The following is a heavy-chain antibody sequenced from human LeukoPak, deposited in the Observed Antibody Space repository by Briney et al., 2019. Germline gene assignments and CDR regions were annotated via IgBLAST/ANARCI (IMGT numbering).Heavy chain of an antibody. CDR2: ISNDGNNK. V-gene: IGHV3-30*18. J-gene: IGHJ4*02. D-gene: IGHD2-15*01. CDR1: GFPFSSYG. Sequence: GGSLRLSCAASGFPFSSYGMHWVRQAPGKGLEWVAAISNDGNNKFYADSVKGRFTISRDNPKNTMNLQMNSLRAGDTAVYYCAKDSLRGDIVVVVAATPFDYWGQGTLVTVSS. CDR3: AKDSLRGDIVVVVAATPFDY.